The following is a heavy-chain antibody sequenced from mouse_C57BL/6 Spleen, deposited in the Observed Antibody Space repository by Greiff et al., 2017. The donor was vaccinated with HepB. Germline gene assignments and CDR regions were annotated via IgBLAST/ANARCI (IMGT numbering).Heavy chain of an antibody. D-gene: IGHD4-1*01. CDR3: ARSYWDPLGYFDV. J-gene: IGHJ1*03. CDR2: IYPRSGNT. Sequence: QVQLQQSGAELARPGASVKLSCKASGYTFTSYGISWVKQRTGQGLEWIGEIYPRSGNTYYNEKFKGKATLTADKSSSTAYMELRSLTSEDSAVYFCARSYWDPLGYFDVWGTGTTVTVSS. CDR1: GYTFTSYG. V-gene: IGHV1-81*01.